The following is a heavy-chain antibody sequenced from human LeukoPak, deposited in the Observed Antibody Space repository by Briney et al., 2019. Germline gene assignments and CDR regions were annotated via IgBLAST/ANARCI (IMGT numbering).Heavy chain of an antibody. Sequence: GGSLLLCCAASGFTVSCNYMSCGRHAPGKVLELVSVIYSGGSTYYADSVKGRFTISRDNSKNTLYLQMNSLRAEDTAVYYCARGPGNYGDYVGYYGMDVWGQGTTVTVSS. J-gene: IGHJ6*02. CDR3: ARGPGNYGDYVGYYGMDV. V-gene: IGHV3-66*02. CDR2: IYSGGST. D-gene: IGHD4-17*01. CDR1: GFTVSCNY.